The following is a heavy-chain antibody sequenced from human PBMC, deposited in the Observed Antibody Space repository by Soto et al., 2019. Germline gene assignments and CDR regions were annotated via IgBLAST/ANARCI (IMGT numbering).Heavy chain of an antibody. CDR2: IYRTGST. V-gene: IGHV4-4*02. D-gene: IGHD1-7*01. J-gene: IGHJ4*02. CDR1: GGSFTSNNW. Sequence: TLSLTCAVSGGSFTSNNWWTWVRQPPGQGLEWIGEIYRTGSTNYNPSLKSRVTISLDKSENQFSLKVTSLTAADTAVYYCASRDPGTSVDYWGQGTLVTAPQ. CDR3: ASRDPGTSVDY.